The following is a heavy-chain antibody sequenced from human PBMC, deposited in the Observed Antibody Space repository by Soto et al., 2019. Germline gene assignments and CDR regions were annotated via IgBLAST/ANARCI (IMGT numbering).Heavy chain of an antibody. V-gene: IGHV1-18*01. CDR2: ISAYNGNT. CDR1: GYTFTNFG. D-gene: IGHD3-16*01. Sequence: QVHLVQSGAEVKKPGASVKVSCTASGYTFTNFGISWVRKAPGQGLEWMGWISAYNGNTKYAQKVQGRVTMTTDTSTSTAYIELRSLRSDDTAVYYWARGGTPIDYSGQGTLVTVSS. J-gene: IGHJ4*02. CDR3: ARGGTPIDY.